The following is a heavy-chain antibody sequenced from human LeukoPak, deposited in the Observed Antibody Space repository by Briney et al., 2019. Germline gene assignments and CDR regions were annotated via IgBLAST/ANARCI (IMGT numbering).Heavy chain of an antibody. J-gene: IGHJ4*02. V-gene: IGHV4-59*08. CDR1: GGSISSHY. Sequence: PSETLSLTCAVSGGSISSHYWSWIRQPPGKGLEWIGFIYYSGTTKYNPSLKSRVTISADTSKNLFSLKLSSVTAADTAVYYCARQADDSSSSLVYFDYWGQGTLVTVSS. D-gene: IGHD6-6*01. CDR3: ARQADDSSSSLVYFDY. CDR2: IYYSGTT.